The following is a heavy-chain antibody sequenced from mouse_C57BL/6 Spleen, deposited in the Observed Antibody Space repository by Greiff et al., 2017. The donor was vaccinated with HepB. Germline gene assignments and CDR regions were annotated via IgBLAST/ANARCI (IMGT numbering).Heavy chain of an antibody. Sequence: QVQLQQPGAELVRPGSSVKLSCKASGYTFTSYWMHWVKQRPIQGLEWIGNIDPSDSETHYNQKFKDKATLTVDKSSSTAYMQLSSLTSEDSAVYYCARERGITTVGFAYWGQGTLVTVSA. CDR1: GYTFTSYW. CDR3: ARERGITTVGFAY. D-gene: IGHD1-1*01. J-gene: IGHJ3*01. V-gene: IGHV1-52*01. CDR2: IDPSDSET.